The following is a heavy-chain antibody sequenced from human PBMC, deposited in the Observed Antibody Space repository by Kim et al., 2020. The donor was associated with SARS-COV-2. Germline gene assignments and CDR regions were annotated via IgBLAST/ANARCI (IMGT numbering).Heavy chain of an antibody. CDR1: GGSFSGYY. CDR3: ARRWAGGGDFDL. CDR2: INHSGST. J-gene: IGHJ2*01. V-gene: IGHV4-34*01. Sequence: SETLSLTCAVYGGSFSGYYWSWIRQPPGKGLEWIGEINHSGSTNYNPSLKSRVTISVYTSKNQFSLKLSSVTAADTAVYYCARRWAGGGDFDLWGRGTLVTVSS. D-gene: IGHD3-10*01.